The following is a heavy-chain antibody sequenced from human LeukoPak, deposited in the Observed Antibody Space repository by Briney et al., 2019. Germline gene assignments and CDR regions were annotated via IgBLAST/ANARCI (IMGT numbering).Heavy chain of an antibody. Sequence: SETLSLTCTVSGGSISSYYWSWIRQPAGKGLEWIGRIYTSGSTNYNPSLKSRVTMSVDTPKNQFSLKLSSVTAADTAVYYCAREAYYYDSSGYHGVGFDYWGQGTLVTVSS. J-gene: IGHJ4*02. D-gene: IGHD3-22*01. V-gene: IGHV4-4*07. CDR3: AREAYYYDSSGYHGVGFDY. CDR1: GGSISSYY. CDR2: IYTSGST.